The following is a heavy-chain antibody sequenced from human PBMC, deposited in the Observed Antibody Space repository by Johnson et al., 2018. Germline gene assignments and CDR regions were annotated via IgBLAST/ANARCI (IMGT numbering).Heavy chain of an antibody. CDR3: ARGWYNYDSTHRDACDI. CDR2: MNPNSGNT. CDR1: GYTLPSYD. Sequence: QVQLVQSGAEVTKPGASVKVSCKASGYTLPSYDINWVRQATGQGLVWKGWMNPNSGNTGYAQTFQGRGTMTRNTSIRTAYMDRSSRRSEDTALYYWARGWYNYDSTHRDACDIWGQGTMVTVSS. D-gene: IGHD3-22*01. V-gene: IGHV1-8*01. J-gene: IGHJ3*02.